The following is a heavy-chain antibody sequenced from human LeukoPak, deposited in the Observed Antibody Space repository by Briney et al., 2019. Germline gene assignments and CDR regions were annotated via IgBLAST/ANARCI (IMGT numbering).Heavy chain of an antibody. CDR2: IYHSGST. CDR1: GCSISSGCY. J-gene: IGHJ5*02. Sequence: SETLSLTCTVSGCSISSGCYWGWVRQPPGKGLEWIGSIYHSGSTYYNPSLKSRVTISVDTSKNQFSLKLSSVTAADTAVYYCARDGITGTTSSEFDPWGQGTLVTVSS. D-gene: IGHD1-7*01. V-gene: IGHV4-38-2*02. CDR3: ARDGITGTTSSEFDP.